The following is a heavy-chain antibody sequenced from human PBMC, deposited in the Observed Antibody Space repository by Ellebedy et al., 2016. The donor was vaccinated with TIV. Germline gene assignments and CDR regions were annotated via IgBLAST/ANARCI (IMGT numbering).Heavy chain of an antibody. V-gene: IGHV4-34*01. CDR1: GGSFSGYY. J-gene: IGHJ5*02. Sequence: SETLSLXXAVYGGSFSGYYWSWIRQPPGKGLEWIGEINHSGSTNYNPSLKSRVTISVDTSKNQFSLKLSSVTAADTAVYYCARSLRNWFDPWGQGTLVTVSS. D-gene: IGHD3-16*01. CDR2: INHSGST. CDR3: ARSLRNWFDP.